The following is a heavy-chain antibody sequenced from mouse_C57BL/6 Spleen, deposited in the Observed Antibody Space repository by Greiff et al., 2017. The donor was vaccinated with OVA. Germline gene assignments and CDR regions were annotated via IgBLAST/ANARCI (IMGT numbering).Heavy chain of an antibody. V-gene: IGHV5-17*01. J-gene: IGHJ4*01. CDR1: GFTFSDYG. D-gene: IGHD1-1*01. CDR3: ARTRGDYDGSSHYYAMDY. CDR2: ISSGSSTI. Sequence: EVMLVESGGGLVKPGGSLKLSCAASGFTFSDYGMHWVRQAPEKGLEWVAYISSGSSTIYYADTVKGRFTISRDNAKNTLFLQMTSLRSEDTAMYYCARTRGDYDGSSHYYAMDYWGQGTSVTVSS.